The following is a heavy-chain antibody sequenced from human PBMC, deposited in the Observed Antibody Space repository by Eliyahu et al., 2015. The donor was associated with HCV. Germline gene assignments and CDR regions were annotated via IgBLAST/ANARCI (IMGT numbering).Heavy chain of an antibody. V-gene: IGHV4-39*01. CDR2: IYYSGST. Sequence: QLQLQESGPGLVKPSETLSLTCTVSGGSIXSSSYYWGWIRQPPGKGLEWIGSIYYSGSTYYNPSLKSRVTISVDTSKNQFSLKLSSVTAADTAVYYCARHGRAVAGMGLTDWGQGTLVTVSS. D-gene: IGHD6-19*01. J-gene: IGHJ4*02. CDR3: ARHGRAVAGMGLTD. CDR1: GGSIXSSSYY.